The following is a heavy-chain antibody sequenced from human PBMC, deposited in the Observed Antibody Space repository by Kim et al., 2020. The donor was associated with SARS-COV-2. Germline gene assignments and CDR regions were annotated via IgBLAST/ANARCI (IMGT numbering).Heavy chain of an antibody. CDR1: GGSISSTSYY. CDR2: IYYSGTT. V-gene: IGHV4-39*01. Sequence: SETLSLTCTVSGGSISSTSYYWGWVRQPPGKGLEWIGLIYYSGTTYYNPSLKSRVTMSVDTSKNQFYLKLSSVTAADTAVYYCTREVTAVADFDYWGQGTLVTVSS. D-gene: IGHD5-18*01. CDR3: TREVTAVADFDY. J-gene: IGHJ4*02.